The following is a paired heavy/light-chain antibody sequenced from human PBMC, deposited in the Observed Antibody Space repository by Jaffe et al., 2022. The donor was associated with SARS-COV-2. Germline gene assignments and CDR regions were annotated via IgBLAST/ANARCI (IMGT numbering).Light chain of an antibody. J-gene: IGKJ3*01. CDR2: AAS. CDR1: QGIRND. Sequence: DIQMTQSPSSLSASVGDRVTITCRASQGIRNDLGWYQQKPGKAPKRLIYAASSLQSGVPSRFSGSGSGTEFTLTISSLQPEDFATYYCLQHNSYPLTFGPGTKVDIK. CDR3: LQHNSYPLT. V-gene: IGKV1-17*01.
Heavy chain of an antibody. V-gene: IGHV3-33*01. CDR3: ARDRAYYDSSGYNVYYYGMDV. CDR1: GFTFSSYG. J-gene: IGHJ6*02. CDR2: IWYDGSNK. Sequence: QVQLVESGGGVVQPGRSLRLSCAASGFTFSSYGMHWVRQAPGKGLEWVAVIWYDGSNKYYADSVKGRFTISRDNSKNTLYLQMNSLRAEDTAVYYCARDRAYYDSSGYNVYYYGMDVWGQGTTVTVSS. D-gene: IGHD3-22*01.